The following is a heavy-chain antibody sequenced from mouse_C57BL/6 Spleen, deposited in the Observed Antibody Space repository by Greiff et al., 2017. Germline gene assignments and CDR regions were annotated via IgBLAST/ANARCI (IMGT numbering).Heavy chain of an antibody. CDR1: GYTFTDYY. D-gene: IGHD6-5*01. CDR2: IYPGSGNT. V-gene: IGHV1-76*01. J-gene: IGHJ4*01. Sequence: QVQLKESGAELVRPGASVKLSCKASGYTFTDYYINWVKQRPGQGLEWIARIYPGSGNTYYNEKFKGKATLTAEKSSSTAYMQLSSLTSEDSAVYFCARYAYAMDYWGQGTSVTVSS. CDR3: ARYAYAMDY.